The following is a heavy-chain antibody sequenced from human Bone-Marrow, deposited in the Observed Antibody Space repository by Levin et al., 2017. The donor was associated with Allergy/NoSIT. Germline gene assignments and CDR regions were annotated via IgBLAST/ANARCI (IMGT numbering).Heavy chain of an antibody. CDR2: ISYDGSNK. V-gene: IGHV3-30-3*01. J-gene: IGHJ4*02. CDR3: ARASYDSSGYYYPSLDY. D-gene: IGHD3-22*01. CDR1: GFTFSSYA. Sequence: GESLKISCAASGFTFSSYAMHWVRQAPGKGLEWVAVISYDGSNKYYADSVKGRFTISRDNSKNTLYLQMNSLRAEDTAVYYCARASYDSSGYYYPSLDYWGQGTLVTVSS.